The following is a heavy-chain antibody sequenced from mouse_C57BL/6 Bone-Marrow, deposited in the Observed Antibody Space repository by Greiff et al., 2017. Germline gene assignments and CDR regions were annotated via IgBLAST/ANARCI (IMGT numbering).Heavy chain of an antibody. J-gene: IGHJ3*01. CDR1: GYSFTSYY. CDR3: ARSYLLWFPYEGAWFAY. Sequence: QVHVKQSGPELVKPGASVKISCKASGYSFTSYYIHWVKQRPGQGLEWIGWIYPGSGNTKYNEKFKGKATLTTYTSSSTAYMQLSILTSEDSAVYYGARSYLLWFPYEGAWFAYWGQGTLVTVSA. D-gene: IGHD2-2*01. V-gene: IGHV1-66*01. CDR2: IYPGSGNT.